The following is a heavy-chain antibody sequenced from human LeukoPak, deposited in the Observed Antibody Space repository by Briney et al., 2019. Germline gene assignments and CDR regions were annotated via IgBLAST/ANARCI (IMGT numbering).Heavy chain of an antibody. J-gene: IGHJ6*04. CDR2: INSDGSST. V-gene: IGHV3-74*01. D-gene: IGHD3-10*02. Sequence: GGSLRLSCAASGFTFSSYWMHWVRQAPGKGLVWVSRINSDGSSTSYADSVKGRYTISRDNANNTLYLQMNSLRAEDTAVYYCAELGITMIGGVWGKGTTGTISS. CDR3: AELGITMIGGV. CDR1: GFTFSSYW.